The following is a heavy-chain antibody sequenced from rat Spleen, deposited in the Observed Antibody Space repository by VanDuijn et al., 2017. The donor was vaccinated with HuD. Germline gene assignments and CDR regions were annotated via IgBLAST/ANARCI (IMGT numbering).Heavy chain of an antibody. V-gene: IGHV2-13*01. Sequence: QVQLKESGPGLVQPSQTLSLTCTVSGFSLSNYGVIWVRQPPGKGLDWMGVIWGNGNSNYNSALKSRLSISRDTSKSQVYLKMNSLQTDDTGTYYCTIHPRYWGQGALVTVSS. CDR2: IWGNGNS. CDR3: TIHPRY. CDR1: GFSLSNYG. J-gene: IGHJ3*01. D-gene: IGHD3-1*01.